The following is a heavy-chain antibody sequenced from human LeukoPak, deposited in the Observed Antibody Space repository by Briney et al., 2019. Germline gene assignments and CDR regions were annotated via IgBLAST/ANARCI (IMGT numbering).Heavy chain of an antibody. V-gene: IGHV3-53*05. D-gene: IGHD1-26*01. Sequence: GGSLRLSCAASGFTFSYYYMSGVRQAPGKGLEWVSIIYGGGTTYYADSVKGRFTISRDNAKNSLYLNMNSLRTEDTALYYCAKGSSGSYSLDAFDIWGQGTMVTVSS. CDR1: GFTFSYYY. J-gene: IGHJ3*02. CDR3: AKGSSGSYSLDAFDI. CDR2: IYGGGTT.